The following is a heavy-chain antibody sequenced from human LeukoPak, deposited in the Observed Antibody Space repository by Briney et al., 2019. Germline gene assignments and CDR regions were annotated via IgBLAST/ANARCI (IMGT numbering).Heavy chain of an antibody. J-gene: IGHJ4*02. V-gene: IGHV4-59*01. CDR3: ARVDSSGWSYYFDY. CDR2: IYYSGST. Sequence: SETLSLTCTVSGGSISSYYWRWIRQPPGKGLEWIGYIYYSGSTNYNPSLKSRVTISVDTSKNQFSLKLSSVTAADTAVYYCARVDSSGWSYYFDYWGQGTLVTVSS. D-gene: IGHD6-19*01. CDR1: GGSISSYY.